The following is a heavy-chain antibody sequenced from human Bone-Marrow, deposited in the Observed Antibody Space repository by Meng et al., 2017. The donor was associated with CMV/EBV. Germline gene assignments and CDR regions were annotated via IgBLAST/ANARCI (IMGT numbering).Heavy chain of an antibody. D-gene: IGHD2-2*02. J-gene: IGHJ3*02. V-gene: IGHV4-34*01. Sequence: SETLSLTCAVYGGSFSGYYWSWIRQPPGKGLEWIGEINHSGSTNYNPSLKSRVTISVDTSKNQFSLKLSSVTAADTAVYYCARGQPVPAAIRDGAFDIWGQGTMVTVS. CDR1: GGSFSGYY. CDR2: INHSGST. CDR3: ARGQPVPAAIRDGAFDI.